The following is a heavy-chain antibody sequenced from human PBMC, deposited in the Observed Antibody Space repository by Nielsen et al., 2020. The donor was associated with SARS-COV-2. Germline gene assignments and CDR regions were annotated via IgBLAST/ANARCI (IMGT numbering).Heavy chain of an antibody. V-gene: IGHV1-46*01. CDR2: INPTNGGT. J-gene: IGHJ4*02. D-gene: IGHD3-22*01. CDR3: ARDSSGTYRRVDY. Sequence: ASVKVSCKASGYTFAGFAVMWVRQAPGQGLEWMGLINPTNGGTTYAQKFQGRVTMSRDTSTSTVYMELSSLRSDDTAVYYCARDSSGTYRRVDYWGQGTLVTVSS. CDR1: GYTFAGFA.